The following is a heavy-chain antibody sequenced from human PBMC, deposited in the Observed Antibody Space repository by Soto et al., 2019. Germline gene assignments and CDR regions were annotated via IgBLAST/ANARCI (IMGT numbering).Heavy chain of an antibody. V-gene: IGHV4-59*01. Sequence: SETLSLTCTVSGGSISSYYWSWIRQPPGKGLEWIGYIYYSGSTNYNPSLKSRVTISVDTSKNQFSLKLSSVTAADTAVYCCARDSSGYFENWFDPWGQGTLVTVSS. CDR3: ARDSSGYFENWFDP. CDR2: IYYSGST. CDR1: GGSISSYY. J-gene: IGHJ5*02. D-gene: IGHD3-22*01.